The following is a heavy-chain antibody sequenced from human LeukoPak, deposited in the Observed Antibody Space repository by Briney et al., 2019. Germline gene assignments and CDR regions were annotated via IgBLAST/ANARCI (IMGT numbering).Heavy chain of an antibody. D-gene: IGHD6-19*01. Sequence: ASVKVSCKASGYTFTGYYMHWVRQAPGQGLEWMGWINPNSGGTNYAQKFQGRVTMTRDTSISTAYMELSRLRSDDTAVYYCARGPDSSGWYGFDYWGQGTLVTVSS. CDR3: ARGPDSSGWYGFDY. J-gene: IGHJ4*02. CDR1: GYTFTGYY. CDR2: INPNSGGT. V-gene: IGHV1-2*02.